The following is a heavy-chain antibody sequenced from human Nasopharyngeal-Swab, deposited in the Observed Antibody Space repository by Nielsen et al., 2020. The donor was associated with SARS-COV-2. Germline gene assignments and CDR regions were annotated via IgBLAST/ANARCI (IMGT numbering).Heavy chain of an antibody. Sequence: WIRQPPGKGLEWIGEINHSGSTNYNPSLKSRVTISVDPSKNQFSLKLSSVTAADTAVYYCARGQGPRHYYDSSGYYYDVLGRGYYFDYWGQGTLVTVSS. J-gene: IGHJ4*02. V-gene: IGHV4-34*01. D-gene: IGHD3-22*01. CDR2: INHSGST. CDR3: ARGQGPRHYYDSSGYYYDVLGRGYYFDY.